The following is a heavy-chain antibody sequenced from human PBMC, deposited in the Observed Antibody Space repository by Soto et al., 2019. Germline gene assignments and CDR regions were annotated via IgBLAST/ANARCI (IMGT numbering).Heavy chain of an antibody. Sequence: VQLVESGGGLVEPRGSLRLSCAASGFSVGDNYMTWIRQAPGKGLEWLSYSSSSGGYTNYADSVKGRFTISRDNAKNSLYLQMDSLRAEDTAVYFCARSSGRRHVFTFDYGLDVWGQGTTVTVSS. CDR1: GFSVGDNY. CDR2: SSSSGGYT. CDR3: ARSSGRRHVFTFDYGLDV. V-gene: IGHV3-11*06. J-gene: IGHJ6*02. D-gene: IGHD3-16*01.